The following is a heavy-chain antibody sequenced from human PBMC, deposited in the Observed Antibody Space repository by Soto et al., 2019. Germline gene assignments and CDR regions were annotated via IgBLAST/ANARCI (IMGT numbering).Heavy chain of an antibody. CDR1: GGSISSYY. Sequence: SETLSLTCTVSGGSISSYYWSWIRQPPGKGLEWIGYIYYSGSTNYNPSLKSRVTISVDTSKNQFSLKLSSVTAADTAVYYCARVYYSSSWYYFDYWGQGTLVTVSS. V-gene: IGHV4-59*01. J-gene: IGHJ4*02. CDR2: IYYSGST. CDR3: ARVYYSSSWYYFDY. D-gene: IGHD6-13*01.